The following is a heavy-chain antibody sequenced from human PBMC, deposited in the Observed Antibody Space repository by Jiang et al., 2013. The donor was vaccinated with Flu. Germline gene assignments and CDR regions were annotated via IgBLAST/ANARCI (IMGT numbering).Heavy chain of an antibody. Sequence: QTLSLTCAISGDSVSSNSAAWTWIRQSPSRGLEWLGRTYYRSNWNNDYAVSVKSRITINPDTSKNQFSLQLNSVTPEDTAVYYCARGGYGMDVWGQGTTVTVSS. CDR3: ARGGYGMDV. CDR2: TYYRSNWNN. D-gene: IGHD3-16*01. CDR1: GDSVSSNSAA. V-gene: IGHV6-1*01. J-gene: IGHJ6*02.